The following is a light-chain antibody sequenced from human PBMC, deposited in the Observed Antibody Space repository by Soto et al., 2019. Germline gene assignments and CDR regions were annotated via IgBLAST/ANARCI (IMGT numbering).Light chain of an antibody. J-gene: IGKJ2*01. CDR1: QSVTSNK. Sequence: ENVLTQSQVTLSLSPGERATLSCRASQSVTSNKVDWFKQKPGQAPRLLLRAASSRATGIPDRFSGSGSATDFTLTISRLVTVDLAVYDCQQYCSPPPYTFGQGTKLEIK. CDR2: AAS. CDR3: QQYCSPPPYT. V-gene: IGKV3-20*01.